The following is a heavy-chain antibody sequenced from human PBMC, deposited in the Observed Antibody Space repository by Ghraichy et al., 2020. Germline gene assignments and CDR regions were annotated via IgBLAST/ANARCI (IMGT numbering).Heavy chain of an antibody. D-gene: IGHD3-10*01. CDR3: AKMTRDREMVRGAFDI. CDR1: GFTFSSYG. J-gene: IGHJ3*02. V-gene: IGHV3-30*02. CDR2: IRYDGSNK. Sequence: GGSLRLSCAASGFTFSSYGMHWVRQAPGKGLEWVAFIRYDGSNKYYADSVKGRFTISRDNSKNTLYLQMNSLRAEDTAVYYCAKMTRDREMVRGAFDIWGQGTMVTVSS.